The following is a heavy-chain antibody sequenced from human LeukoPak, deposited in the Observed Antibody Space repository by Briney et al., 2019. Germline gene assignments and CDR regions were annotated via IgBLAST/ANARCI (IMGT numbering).Heavy chain of an antibody. J-gene: IGHJ4*02. V-gene: IGHV3-23*01. D-gene: IGHD6-13*01. Sequence: GGSLRLSCAASGFTFSSYSMNWVRQAPGKGLEWVSAISGSGGSTYYADSVKGRFTISRDNSKNTLYLQMNSLRAEDTAVYYCAKDKRRSSWYEIYYFDYWGQGTLVTVSS. CDR3: AKDKRRSSWYEIYYFDY. CDR1: GFTFSSYS. CDR2: ISGSGGST.